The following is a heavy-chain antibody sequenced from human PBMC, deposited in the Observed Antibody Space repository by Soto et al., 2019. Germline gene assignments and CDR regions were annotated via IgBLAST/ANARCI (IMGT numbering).Heavy chain of an antibody. CDR3: AKGGHLRYFDWLLGDDAFDI. D-gene: IGHD3-9*01. Sequence: GGSLRLSCAASGFTFDDYAMHWVRQAPGKGLEWVSGISWNSGSIGYAGSVKGRFTSSCDNAKNSLYLQMTSLRAEDTVLYYCAKGGHLRYFDWLLGDDAFDIWGQGTMVTVSS. CDR2: ISWNSGSI. V-gene: IGHV3-9*01. J-gene: IGHJ3*02. CDR1: GFTFDDYA.